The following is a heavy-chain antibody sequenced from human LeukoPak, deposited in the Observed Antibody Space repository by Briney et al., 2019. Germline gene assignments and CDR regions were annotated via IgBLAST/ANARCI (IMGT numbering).Heavy chain of an antibody. Sequence: PGGSLRLSCSASGFTFRSYSMNWVRQAPGKGLEWGSSISSSSSYIYYADSVKGRFTISRDNAKNSLYLQMNSLRAEDTAVYYCARDRDYGDYWFDPWGQGTLVTVSS. CDR1: GFTFRSYS. V-gene: IGHV3-21*01. CDR2: ISSSSSYI. CDR3: ARDRDYGDYWFDP. J-gene: IGHJ5*02. D-gene: IGHD4-17*01.